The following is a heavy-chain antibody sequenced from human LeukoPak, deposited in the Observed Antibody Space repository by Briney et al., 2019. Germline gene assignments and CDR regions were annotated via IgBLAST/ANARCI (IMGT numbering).Heavy chain of an antibody. CDR3: ARASTSSPPHGTVATVVTRGFDY. Sequence: SETLSLTCTVSGGSISSSGYYWGWIRQPPGKGLEWIGSIFYSGSTYYNPSLKSRVTISIDTSKNQFSLKLSSVTAADTAVYYCARASTSSPPHGTVATVVTRGFDYWGQGTLVTVSS. J-gene: IGHJ4*02. CDR1: GGSISSSGYY. D-gene: IGHD4-23*01. CDR2: IFYSGST. V-gene: IGHV4-39*07.